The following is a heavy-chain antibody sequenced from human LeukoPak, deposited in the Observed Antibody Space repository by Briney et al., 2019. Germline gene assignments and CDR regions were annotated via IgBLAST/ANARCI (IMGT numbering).Heavy chain of an antibody. CDR3: ARVSDSDRRHDAFDI. Sequence: GASVKVSCKASGYTFTGYYMHWVRQAPGQGLEWMGWINPNSGGTNYAQKFQGRVTMTRETSISTAYMELSSLTSADTAVYYCARVSDSDRRHDAFDIWGQGTLVTVSS. J-gene: IGHJ3*02. CDR2: INPNSGGT. V-gene: IGHV1-2*02. CDR1: GYTFTGYY. D-gene: IGHD2-15*01.